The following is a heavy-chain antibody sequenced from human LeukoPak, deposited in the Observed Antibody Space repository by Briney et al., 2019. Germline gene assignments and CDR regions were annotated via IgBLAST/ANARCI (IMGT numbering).Heavy chain of an antibody. J-gene: IGHJ4*02. V-gene: IGHV4-34*01. CDR3: ARDGSSYYDFWSGYYTTDY. CDR2: INHSGST. Sequence: SETLSLTCAVYGGSFSGHYWSWIRQPPGKGLEWIGEINHSGSTNYNPSLKSRVTISVDTSKNQFSLKLSSVTAADTAVYYCARDGSSYYDFWSGYYTTDYWGQGTLVTVSS. D-gene: IGHD3-3*01. CDR1: GGSFSGHY.